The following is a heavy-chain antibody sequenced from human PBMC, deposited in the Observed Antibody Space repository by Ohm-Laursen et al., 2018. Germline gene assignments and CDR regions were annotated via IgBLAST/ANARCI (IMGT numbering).Heavy chain of an antibody. CDR2: VSYDERYK. CDR3: ARGSEGPSPPY. CDR1: GFTFDDYA. J-gene: IGHJ4*02. V-gene: IGHV3-30*03. Sequence: SLRLSCAASGFTFDDYAMHWVRQAPGKGLEWVAVVSYDERYKNYVDSVKGRFTVSRDNSKDTLYLQMNSLRAEDTAVYYCARGSEGPSPPYWGQGTLVTVSS.